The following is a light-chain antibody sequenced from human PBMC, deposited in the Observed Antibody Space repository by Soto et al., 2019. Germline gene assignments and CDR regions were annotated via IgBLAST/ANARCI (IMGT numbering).Light chain of an antibody. CDR1: QSVSSNS. J-gene: IGKJ4*01. CDR3: HQYGIAPQA. Sequence: EIVLTQSPGTLSLSPGERATLTCRASQSVSSNSLAWYQQNPGQAPRLLIYGASSRSTGVPDRFGASGSGTDFPLTITRLEPEDFAVYFCHQYGIAPQAFGGGTKVEIK. CDR2: GAS. V-gene: IGKV3-20*01.